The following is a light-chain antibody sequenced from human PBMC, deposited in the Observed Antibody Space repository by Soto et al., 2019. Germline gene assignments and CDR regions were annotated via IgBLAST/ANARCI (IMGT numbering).Light chain of an antibody. J-gene: IGKJ1*01. CDR3: QQYSTSPLT. CDR2: DAS. CDR1: LTVSDNY. Sequence: EIVWTQSPGTLSLSPGERATLSCRASLTVSDNYLAWYQQKAGQAPRLVIYDASSRATGIPDRFSASGSGTDFTLTISRLEPEDFAVYYCQQYSTSPLTFGQGTKVDIK. V-gene: IGKV3-20*01.